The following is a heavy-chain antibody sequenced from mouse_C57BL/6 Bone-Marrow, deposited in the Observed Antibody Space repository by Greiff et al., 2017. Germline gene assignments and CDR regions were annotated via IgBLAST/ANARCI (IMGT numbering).Heavy chain of an antibody. CDR1: GFSLTSYA. D-gene: IGHD2-12*01. Sequence: VQLVESGPGLVAPSQSLSITCTVSGFSLTSYAISWVRQPPGKGLEWLGVIWTGGGTNYNSALKSRLSISKDNSKSQVFLKMNSLQTDDTARYYCARISYDGEVYYFDYWGQGTTLTVSS. CDR2: IWTGGGT. CDR3: ARISYDGEVYYFDY. J-gene: IGHJ2*01. V-gene: IGHV2-9-1*01.